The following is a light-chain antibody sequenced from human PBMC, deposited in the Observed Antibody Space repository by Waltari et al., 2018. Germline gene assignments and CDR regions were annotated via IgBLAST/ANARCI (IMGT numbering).Light chain of an antibody. V-gene: IGKV1-8*01. CDR2: GAS. J-gene: IGKJ1*01. CDR1: QGISTY. Sequence: AIRITQSPSSVPASAGDRVTITCRASQGISTYLAWYQQNPGKAPNLLIYGASTLQSGVPSRFSGSGSGTDFTLTINCLQSEDFATYYCQQYYDYPRTFGQGTKVEI. CDR3: QQYYDYPRT.